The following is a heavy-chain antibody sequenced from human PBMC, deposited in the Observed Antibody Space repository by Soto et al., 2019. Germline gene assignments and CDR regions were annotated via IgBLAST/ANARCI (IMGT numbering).Heavy chain of an antibody. V-gene: IGHV1-2*02. CDR2: INPNSGGT. CDR3: ARQAYSNYIPYGY. D-gene: IGHD4-4*01. Sequence: LLKGSFKTAGYSISGYYMDWGRLAPGQGLEWMGWINPNSGGTNYAQKFQGRVTMTRDTSISTAYMELSRLRSDDAAVYYCARQAYSNYIPYGYWGQGTLVTLSS. CDR1: GYSISGYY. J-gene: IGHJ4*02.